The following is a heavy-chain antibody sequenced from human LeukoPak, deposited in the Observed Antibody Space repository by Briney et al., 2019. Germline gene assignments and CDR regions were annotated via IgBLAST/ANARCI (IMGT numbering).Heavy chain of an antibody. CDR1: GDSISSSNSY. Sequence: SETLSLTCTVSGDSISSSNSYWGWIRQPPGKGLEWIGSIYKTGSAYYDPSLKSRVTISIDTSKNQFSLKLSSVAAADTAVYYCTRGLHPHSFDSSGQNYWGQGTLVTVSS. D-gene: IGHD3-22*01. CDR3: TRGLHPHSFDSSGQNY. CDR2: IYKTGSA. J-gene: IGHJ4*02. V-gene: IGHV4-39*07.